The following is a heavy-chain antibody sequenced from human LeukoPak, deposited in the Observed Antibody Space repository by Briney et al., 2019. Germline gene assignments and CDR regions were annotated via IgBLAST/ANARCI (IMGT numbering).Heavy chain of an antibody. CDR1: GYTFTGYH. Sequence: ASVKVSCKTSGYTFTGYHINWVRQAPGQGLEWMGIINPSGGSTSYAQKFQGRVTMTRDTSTSTVYMELSSLRSEDTAVYYCARGPRIAVAGLFDYWGQGTLVTVSS. V-gene: IGHV1-46*01. D-gene: IGHD6-19*01. J-gene: IGHJ4*02. CDR3: ARGPRIAVAGLFDY. CDR2: INPSGGST.